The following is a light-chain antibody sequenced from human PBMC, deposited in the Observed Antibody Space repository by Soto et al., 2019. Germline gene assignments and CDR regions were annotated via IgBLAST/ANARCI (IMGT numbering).Light chain of an antibody. CDR1: CSDVGAFNY. J-gene: IGLJ2*01. CDR3: SSYTSSTTRV. V-gene: IGLV2-14*01. Sequence: QSALTQPASVSGSPGQSITISCTGACSDVGAFNYVSWYQQHPGKAPKLLIYEVSNRPSGLSNRFSGSKSGNTASLTISGLQAEDEADYYCSSYTSSTTRVFGGGTKLTVL. CDR2: EVS.